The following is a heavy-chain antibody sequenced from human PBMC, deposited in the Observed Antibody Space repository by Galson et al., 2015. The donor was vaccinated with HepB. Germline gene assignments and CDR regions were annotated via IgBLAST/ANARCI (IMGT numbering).Heavy chain of an antibody. D-gene: IGHD2-2*01. CDR3: AAVGYCSRTGCSGWEFDS. CDR2: IKPGGGGT. J-gene: IGHJ4*02. V-gene: IGHV1-46*01. Sequence: SVKVSCKASTYILTTYIIHWVRQAPGQGLEWMGAIKPGGGGTTYAQRFQDRVTMTRDTSTTTVYMELSSLRSEDTAVYYCAAVGYCSRTGCSGWEFDSWGQGTLVTVSS. CDR1: TYILTTYI.